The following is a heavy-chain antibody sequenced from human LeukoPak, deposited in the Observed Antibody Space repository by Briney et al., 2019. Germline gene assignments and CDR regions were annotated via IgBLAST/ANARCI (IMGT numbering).Heavy chain of an antibody. V-gene: IGHV3-21*01. J-gene: IGHJ6*03. D-gene: IGHD3-10*01. CDR1: GFTFSSYS. Sequence: GGSLRLSCAASGFTFSSYSMNWVRQAPGKGLEWVSSISSSSSYIYYADSVKGRFTISRDNAKNSLYLQMNSLRAEDTAVYYCARAGSQYYMDVWGKGTTVTASS. CDR2: ISSSSSYI. CDR3: ARAGSQYYMDV.